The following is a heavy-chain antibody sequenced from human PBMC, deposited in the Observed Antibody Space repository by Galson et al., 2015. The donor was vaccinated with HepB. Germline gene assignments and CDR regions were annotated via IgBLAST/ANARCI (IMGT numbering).Heavy chain of an antibody. V-gene: IGHV3-23*01. CDR2: ISGSGGST. Sequence: SLRLSCAASGFTFSSYAMSWVRQAPGKGLEWVSAISGSGGSTYYADSVKGRFTISRDNSKNTLYLQMNSLRAEDTAVYYCAKEGYYYDSSGYYRSTNHFDYWGQGTLVTVSS. J-gene: IGHJ4*02. CDR1: GFTFSSYA. CDR3: AKEGYYYDSSGYYRSTNHFDY. D-gene: IGHD3-22*01.